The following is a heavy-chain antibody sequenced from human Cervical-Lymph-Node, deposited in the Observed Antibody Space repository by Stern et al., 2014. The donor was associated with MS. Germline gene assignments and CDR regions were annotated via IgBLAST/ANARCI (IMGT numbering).Heavy chain of an antibody. V-gene: IGHV1-2*04. CDR2: INPNSGGT. CDR1: GYTFTGYY. CDR3: ARGESSGYYYYYYGMDV. D-gene: IGHD6-25*01. J-gene: IGHJ6*02. Sequence: VHLVESGAEVKKPGASVKVSCKASGYTFTGYYMHWVRQAPGQGLEWMGRINPNSGGTNYAQKFQGWVTMTRDTSISTAYMELSRLRSDDTAVYYCARGESSGYYYYYYGMDVWGQGTTVTVSS.